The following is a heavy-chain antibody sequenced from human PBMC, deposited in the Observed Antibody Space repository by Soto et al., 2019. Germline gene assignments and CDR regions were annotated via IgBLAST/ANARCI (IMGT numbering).Heavy chain of an antibody. V-gene: IGHV3-13*01. J-gene: IGHJ6*03. CDR2: IGTAGDT. CDR1: GFTFSSYD. CDR3: ARAPSPGVAPLSYMDV. D-gene: IGHD2-15*01. Sequence: GGSLRLSCAASGFTFSSYDMHWVRQATGKGLEWVSAIGTAGDTYYPGSVKGRFTISRENAKNSLYLQMNSLRAGDTAVYYCARAPSPGVAPLSYMDVWGKGTTVTVSS.